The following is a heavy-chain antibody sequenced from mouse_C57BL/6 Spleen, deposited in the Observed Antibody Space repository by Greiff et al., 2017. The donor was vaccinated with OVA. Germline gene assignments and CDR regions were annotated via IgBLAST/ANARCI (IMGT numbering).Heavy chain of an antibody. CDR1: GYTFTDYG. CDR2: IHPETGGT. Sequence: QVQLQQSGAELVRPGASVTLSCKVSGYTFTDYGMHWVKQTPVPGLEWIGPIHPETGGTAYNQQFKGKALLTADKSSRTAYIELRSLTSADSAIYYCARDDYYSSSWLAYWGQGTLVTVSS. V-gene: IGHV1-15*01. D-gene: IGHD2-5*01. CDR3: ARDDYYSSSWLAY. J-gene: IGHJ3*01.